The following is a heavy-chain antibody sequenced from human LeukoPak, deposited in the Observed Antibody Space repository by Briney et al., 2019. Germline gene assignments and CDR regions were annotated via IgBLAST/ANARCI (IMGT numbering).Heavy chain of an antibody. CDR1: GFTFSNAW. CDR3: AKDRRPWGSGAFDI. D-gene: IGHD7-27*01. V-gene: IGHV3-23*01. Sequence: GGSLRLSCTASGFTFSNAWMNWVRQAPGKGLEWVSAISGSGGSTYYADSVKGRFTISRDNSKNTLYLQMNSLRAEDTAVYYCAKDRRPWGSGAFDIWGQGTMVTVSS. J-gene: IGHJ3*02. CDR2: ISGSGGST.